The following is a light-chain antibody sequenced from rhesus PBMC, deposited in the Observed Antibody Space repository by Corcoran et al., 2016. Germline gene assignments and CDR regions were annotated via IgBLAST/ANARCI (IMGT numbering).Light chain of an antibody. CDR3: QHYYSTPLT. CDR2: EAS. J-gene: IGKJ4*01. CDR1: QGITNE. V-gene: IGKV1-21*01. Sequence: DIQMTQSPSSLSASVGDRVTINCRASQGITNELAWYQQKTGETPKLLIYEASSLQSGIPSRFSGIGSGTDFTLTISSLQSEDFATYYCQHYYSTPLTFGGGTKVEIK.